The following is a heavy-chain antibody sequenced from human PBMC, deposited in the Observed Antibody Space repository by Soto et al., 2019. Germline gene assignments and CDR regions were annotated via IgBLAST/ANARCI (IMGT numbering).Heavy chain of an antibody. D-gene: IGHD6-6*01. CDR1: GYSFTAFH. CDR2: SNSNLGHP. CDR3: ARAPYSSSSFFLDY. V-gene: IGHV1-46*01. Sequence: ASVKVSCKASGYSFTAFHIHWVRQAPGLGLEWMGISNSNLGHPNIAQRFQVRGALTWDAPTRTVWRQISGRRSDDTAVYYCARAPYSSSSFFLDYWGQGTPVAVSS. J-gene: IGHJ4*02.